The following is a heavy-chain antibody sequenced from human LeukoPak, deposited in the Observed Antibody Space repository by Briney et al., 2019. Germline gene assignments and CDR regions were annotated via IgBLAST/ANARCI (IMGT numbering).Heavy chain of an antibody. J-gene: IGHJ4*02. CDR2: INHRGST. V-gene: IGHV4-34*01. D-gene: IGHD6-13*01. CDR1: GGSFSGYY. CDR3: ARGLPAAGTLPVV. Sequence: SETLSLTCAVYGGSFSGYYWSWIRQPPGKGLEWIGEINHRGSTNYNPSLKSRVTISVDTSKNQFSLKLSSVTAADTAVYYCARGLPAAGTLPVVWGQGTLVTVSS.